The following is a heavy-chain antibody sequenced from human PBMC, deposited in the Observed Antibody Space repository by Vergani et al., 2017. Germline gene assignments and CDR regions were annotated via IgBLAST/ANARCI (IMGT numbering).Heavy chain of an antibody. CDR2: IYRPGRT. D-gene: IGHD3-9*01. J-gene: IGHJ4*02. Sequence: QVQLQESGPGLVKPSETLSLTCAVSGFSIDNGYYWDWIRQPPGKGLEWIGSIYRPGRTHFNPSLKSRVTISVDTSNNHFSLRLNSLTAADTAVYYCARRSGIVYDIFSGTQYFFDFWGQGTLVTVSS. CDR1: GFSIDNGYY. V-gene: IGHV4-38-2*01. CDR3: ARRSGIVYDIFSGTQYFFDF.